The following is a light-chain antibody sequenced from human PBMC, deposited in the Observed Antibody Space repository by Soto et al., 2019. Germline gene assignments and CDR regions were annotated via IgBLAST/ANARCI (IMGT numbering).Light chain of an antibody. CDR1: QSSRNF. J-gene: IGKJ1*01. V-gene: IGKV1-39*01. Sequence: DIQMTQSPPSLSASVGGRVTITCRASQSSRNFLNWYHHKPGDAPNLLIHSASTLHSGVPSRFSGSGSGTDFTLTITSLQPEDFATYFWQQSYTAPWTFGQGTKVEV. CDR2: SAS. CDR3: QQSYTAPWT.